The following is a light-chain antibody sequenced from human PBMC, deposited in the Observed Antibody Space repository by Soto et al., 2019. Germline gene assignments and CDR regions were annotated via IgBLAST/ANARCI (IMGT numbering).Light chain of an antibody. CDR1: QGISSY. V-gene: IGKV1-9*01. CDR2: AAS. CDR3: QQLNSYPPFT. J-gene: IGKJ3*01. Sequence: DIQLTQSPSFLSASVGDRVTITCRASQGISSYLAWYQQKPGKAPKLLIYAASTLQSGVPSRFSCSGPGTEFTLTISSLQPEDFATYYCQQLNSYPPFTFGPGTKVDIK.